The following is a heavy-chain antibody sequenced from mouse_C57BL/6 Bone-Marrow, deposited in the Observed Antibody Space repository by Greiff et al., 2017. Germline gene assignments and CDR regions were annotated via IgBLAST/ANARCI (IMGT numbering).Heavy chain of an antibody. CDR2: ISNGGGST. CDR3: ARHADGNDYGFAY. CDR1: GFTFSDYY. J-gene: IGHJ3*01. V-gene: IGHV5-12*01. D-gene: IGHD2-4*01. Sequence: EVMLVESGGGLVQPGGSLKLSCAASGFTFSDYYMYWVRQTPEKRLEWVAYISNGGGSTYYPDTVKGRFTISRANAKNTLYLQMSRLKSEDTAMYYCARHADGNDYGFAYWGQGTLVTVSA.